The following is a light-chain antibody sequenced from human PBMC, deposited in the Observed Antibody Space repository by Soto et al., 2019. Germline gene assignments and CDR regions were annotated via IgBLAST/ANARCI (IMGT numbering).Light chain of an antibody. CDR2: DTS. J-gene: IGKJ5*01. CDR3: QQYGTSEII. CDR1: QSLTNSF. Sequence: IVLTKSPGTLSLSPGERATLSCRASQSLTNSFIAWYQQKPGQAPRLLIYDTSSRATGIPDRFSGSGSGTDFTLTISRLEPEDFAVFFCQQYGTSEIIFGQGTRLEI. V-gene: IGKV3-20*01.